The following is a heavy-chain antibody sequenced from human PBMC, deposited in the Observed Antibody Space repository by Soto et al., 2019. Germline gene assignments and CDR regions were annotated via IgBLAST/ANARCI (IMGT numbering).Heavy chain of an antibody. CDR1: GFLFSAYG. D-gene: IGHD3-10*01. CDR3: ERVGGTLTSDF. CDR2: IYYDGNTK. Sequence: QVQLVESGGGVVQPGKSLRLSCAASGFLFSAYGMHWVRQAPGKGLEWLALIYYDGNTKYYADSVKGRFTISRDNSQNTLFMQMSSLRADDTGVYYWERVGGTLTSDFWGQGTLVTVSS. J-gene: IGHJ4*02. V-gene: IGHV3-33*01.